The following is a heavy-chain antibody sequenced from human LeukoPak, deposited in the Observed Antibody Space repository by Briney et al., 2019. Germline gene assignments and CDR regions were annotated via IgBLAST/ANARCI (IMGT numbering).Heavy chain of an antibody. Sequence: SETLSLTCAVYGGSFSGYYWSWIRQPPGKGLEWIGEINHSGSTNYNPSLKSRVTISVDTSKNQFSLKLSSVTAADTAVYYCASDRAVAGQDYWGQGTLVTVSS. J-gene: IGHJ4*02. CDR2: INHSGST. V-gene: IGHV4-34*01. D-gene: IGHD6-19*01. CDR1: GGSFSGYY. CDR3: ASDRAVAGQDY.